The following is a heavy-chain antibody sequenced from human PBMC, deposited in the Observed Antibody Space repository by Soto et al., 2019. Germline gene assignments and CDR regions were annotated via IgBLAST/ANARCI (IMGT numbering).Heavy chain of an antibody. J-gene: IGHJ6*02. V-gene: IGHV3-15*01. CDR3: TTGGPPTGTTTDYYYYGMDV. D-gene: IGHD1-7*01. CDR2: IKSKTDGGTT. CDR1: GFTFSNAW. Sequence: GGSLRLSCAASGFTFSNAWMSWFRQAPGKGLEWVGRIKSKTDGGTTDYAAPVKGRFTISRDDSKNTLYLQMNSLKTEDTAVYYCTTGGPPTGTTTDYYYYGMDVWGQGTTVTVSS.